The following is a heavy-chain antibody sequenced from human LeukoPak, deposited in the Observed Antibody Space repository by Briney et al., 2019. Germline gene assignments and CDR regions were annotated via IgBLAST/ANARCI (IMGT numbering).Heavy chain of an antibody. CDR2: IQEDGSEK. Sequence: GGSLRLSCAASRFTFSSYWMSWVRQAPGKGLEWVANIQEDGSEKYYVDSVKGRFTISRDNAKNSLYLQMNSLRAEDTAVYYCARGYCSGGSCYSYYYYNYMDVWGKGTTVTVSS. J-gene: IGHJ6*03. V-gene: IGHV3-7*01. CDR3: ARGYCSGGSCYSYYYYNYMDV. D-gene: IGHD2-15*01. CDR1: RFTFSSYW.